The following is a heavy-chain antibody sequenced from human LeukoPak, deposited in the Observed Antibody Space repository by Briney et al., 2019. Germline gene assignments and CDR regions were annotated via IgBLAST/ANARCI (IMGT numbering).Heavy chain of an antibody. V-gene: IGHV4-39*07. CDR1: GGSISSSYYY. J-gene: IGHJ4*02. Sequence: PSETLSLTCTVSGGSISSSYYYWGWIRQPPGRGLEWIGSIYYSGSAYYNPSLKSRVTISVDTSKNQFSLKLSSVTAADTAVYYCARSPRIAARPPYFDYWGQGTLVTVSS. D-gene: IGHD6-6*01. CDR2: IYYSGSA. CDR3: ARSPRIAARPPYFDY.